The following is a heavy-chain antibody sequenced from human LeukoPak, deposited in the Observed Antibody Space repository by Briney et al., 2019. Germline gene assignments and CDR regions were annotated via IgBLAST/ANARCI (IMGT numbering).Heavy chain of an antibody. Sequence: ASAKVSCKASGYTFTGYYMHWVRQAPGQGLEWMGWINPNSGGTNYAQKFQGRVTMTRDTSISTAYMELSRLRSDDTAVYYCARGINSHSSGWYYFDYWGQGTLVTVSS. J-gene: IGHJ4*02. CDR3: ARGINSHSSGWYYFDY. D-gene: IGHD6-19*01. CDR1: GYTFTGYY. V-gene: IGHV1-2*02. CDR2: INPNSGGT.